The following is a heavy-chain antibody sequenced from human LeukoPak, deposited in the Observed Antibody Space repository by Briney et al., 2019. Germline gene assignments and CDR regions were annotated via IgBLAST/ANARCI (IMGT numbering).Heavy chain of an antibody. CDR2: ISWNSGSI. V-gene: IGHV3-9*03. CDR1: GCTFDDYA. J-gene: IGHJ3*02. Sequence: GGSLRLSCAASGCTFDDYAMHWVRQAPPKGVGRVSIISWNSGSIGYADSVKGRFTISRDNAKNSLYMQMNSLRAEDMALYYCAKADRNSNAFDIWGQGTMVTVSS. D-gene: IGHD4-23*01. CDR3: AKADRNSNAFDI.